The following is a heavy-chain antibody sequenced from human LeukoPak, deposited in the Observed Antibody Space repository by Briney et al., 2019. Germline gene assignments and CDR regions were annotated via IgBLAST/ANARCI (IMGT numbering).Heavy chain of an antibody. CDR1: GYILTELS. J-gene: IGHJ3*02. D-gene: IGHD6-6*01. Sequence: ASVKVSCKVSGYILTELSMHWVRQAPGKGLEWMGGFDPEDGETIYAQKFQGRVTMTEDTSTDTAYMELSRLRSEDTAVYYCATLEQGIAARPHDAFDIWGQGTMVTVSS. CDR2: FDPEDGET. CDR3: ATLEQGIAARPHDAFDI. V-gene: IGHV1-24*01.